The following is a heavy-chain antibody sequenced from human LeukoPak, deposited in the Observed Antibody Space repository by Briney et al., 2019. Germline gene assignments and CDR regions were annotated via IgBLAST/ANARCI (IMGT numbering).Heavy chain of an antibody. J-gene: IGHJ3*02. CDR3: ARDRYYYDTSGYYSAFDT. D-gene: IGHD3-22*01. CDR1: GGPFGGYY. Sequence: SETLSLTCAVYGGPFGGYYWSWIRQPPGKGLEWIGEINHSGSTNYNPSLKSRVTISVDTSKNQFSLKLSSVTAADTAVYYCARDRYYYDTSGYYSAFDTWGQGTMVTVSS. V-gene: IGHV4-34*01. CDR2: INHSGST.